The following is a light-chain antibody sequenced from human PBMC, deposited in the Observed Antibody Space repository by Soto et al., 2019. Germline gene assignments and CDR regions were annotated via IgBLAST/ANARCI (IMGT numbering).Light chain of an antibody. J-gene: IGKJ5*01. CDR1: QNINTF. Sequence: DIQMTQSPSSLSASVGDRVTLTCRASQNINTFLNLYQRKPGEAPKLLIYAASTLQRGVPSRFSGSGSGTDFTLTISSLQPEDFATYYCQQSYTTPITFGQGARLEI. V-gene: IGKV1-39*01. CDR2: AAS. CDR3: QQSYTTPIT.